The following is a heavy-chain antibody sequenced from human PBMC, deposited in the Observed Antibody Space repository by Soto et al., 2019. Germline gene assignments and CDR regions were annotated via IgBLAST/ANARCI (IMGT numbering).Heavy chain of an antibody. D-gene: IGHD2-21*02. CDR3: AGGVVTVPPAHSYKPMAV. CDR2: IYFAGST. J-gene: IGHJ6*02. V-gene: IGHV4-39*01. Sequence: SETLSLTCTVSGGSISSTDHYWGWVRQPPGKGLEWLGSIYFAGSTFHNPALKSRATISVDTSRNQFSLRLTTVTASDTAVYFCAGGVVTVPPAHSYKPMAVWGQGTTVTVSS. CDR1: GGSISSTDHY.